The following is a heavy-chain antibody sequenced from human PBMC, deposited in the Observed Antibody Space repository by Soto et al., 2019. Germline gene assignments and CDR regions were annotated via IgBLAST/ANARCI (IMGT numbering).Heavy chain of an antibody. J-gene: IGHJ6*02. CDR1: GFTFSSYA. CDR3: ARAPSWYGMDV. D-gene: IGHD6-6*01. Sequence: QVQLVESGGGVVQPGRSLRLSCAASGFTFSSYAMYWVRQAPGKGLEWVAVISYDGSNKYYADSVKGRFTISRDNSKNTLYLQMNSLRAEDTAVYYCARAPSWYGMDVWGQGTTVTVSS. V-gene: IGHV3-30-3*01. CDR2: ISYDGSNK.